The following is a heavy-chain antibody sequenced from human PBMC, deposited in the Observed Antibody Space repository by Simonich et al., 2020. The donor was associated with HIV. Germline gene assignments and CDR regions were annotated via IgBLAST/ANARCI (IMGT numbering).Heavy chain of an antibody. Sequence: QVQLQQWGAGLLKPSETLSLTCAVYGGSFSSYYWSWIRQPPGKGLVWIGEIKHSGSTTYNPSRTSRVTISVDTAKNQFALKLNSVTAADTAVYYCATQSMIVVAGDDDAFDIWGQGTMVTVSS. CDR1: GGSFSSYY. CDR3: ATQSMIVVAGDDDAFDI. V-gene: IGHV4-34*01. CDR2: IKHSGST. J-gene: IGHJ3*02. D-gene: IGHD3-22*01.